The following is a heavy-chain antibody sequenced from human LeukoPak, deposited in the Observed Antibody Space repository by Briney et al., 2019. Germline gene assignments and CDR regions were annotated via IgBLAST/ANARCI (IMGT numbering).Heavy chain of an antibody. D-gene: IGHD6-19*01. Sequence: GGSLRLSCAASGFTLDDCGMSWVRQVPGKGLEWVSSINWKGNTGYADSVKGRFTISRDYASNSLYLQMNSLRAEDTAFYYCARSVTSGWSNFDYWGQGTLVTVSS. CDR2: INWKGNT. CDR1: GFTLDDCG. CDR3: ARSVTSGWSNFDY. J-gene: IGHJ4*02. V-gene: IGHV3-20*04.